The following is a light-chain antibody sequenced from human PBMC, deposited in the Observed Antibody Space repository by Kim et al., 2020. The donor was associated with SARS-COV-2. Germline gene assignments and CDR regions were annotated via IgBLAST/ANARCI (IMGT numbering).Light chain of an antibody. CDR3: QQYKNYSRT. V-gene: IGKV1-5*01. CDR1: QSISAW. Sequence: ASVGDRVTITCRASQSISAWLAWYQQKPGKAPNLLIYDASNLESGVPSRFSGSGSGTEFTLTISSLQPEDFASYYCQQYKNYSRTFGQGTKVDI. CDR2: DAS. J-gene: IGKJ1*01.